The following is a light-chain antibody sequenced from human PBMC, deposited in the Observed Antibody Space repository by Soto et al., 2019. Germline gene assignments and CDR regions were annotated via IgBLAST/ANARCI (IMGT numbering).Light chain of an antibody. Sequence: DLPMTQSPSSLSASVGDRVTITCQASQDISNYLNWYQQKPGKAPKLLIYDASNLETGVPSRFSGSGSGTDFTFTISSLQPEDIATYYCQQYDNLPSSAFGQGTRLEIK. CDR1: QDISNY. CDR2: DAS. V-gene: IGKV1-33*01. CDR3: QQYDNLPSSA. J-gene: IGKJ5*01.